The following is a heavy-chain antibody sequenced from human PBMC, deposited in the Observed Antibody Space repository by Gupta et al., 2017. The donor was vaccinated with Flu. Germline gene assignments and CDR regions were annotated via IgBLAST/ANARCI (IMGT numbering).Heavy chain of an antibody. J-gene: IGHJ4*02. CDR3: ARNRGWQQFDY. D-gene: IGHD3-10*01. V-gene: IGHV3-7*01. CDR1: GFTFRSYW. CDR2: IAADDSVK. Sequence: EEQLVESGGGLVQPGGSLRLSCAAFGFTFRSYWLDWVRQAPGKGLEWVANIAADDSVKNYADSVKGRFTISRDDAKDSLYLQMNSLRAEDTAVYYCARNRGWQQFDYWGQGALVTVSS.